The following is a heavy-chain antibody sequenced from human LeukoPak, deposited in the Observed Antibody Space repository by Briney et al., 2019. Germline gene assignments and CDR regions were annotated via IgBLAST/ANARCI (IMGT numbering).Heavy chain of an antibody. J-gene: IGHJ5*02. CDR3: ARQKSREWLLSNWFDP. D-gene: IGHD3-3*01. CDR1: GGSISSSGYY. V-gene: IGHV4-61*08. CDR2: IYYSGST. Sequence: SETLSLTCTVSGGSISSSGYYWSWIRQPPGKGLEWIGYIYYSGSTNYNPSLKSRVTISVDTSKNQFSLKLSSVTAADTAVYYCARQKSREWLLSNWFDPWGQGTLVTVSS.